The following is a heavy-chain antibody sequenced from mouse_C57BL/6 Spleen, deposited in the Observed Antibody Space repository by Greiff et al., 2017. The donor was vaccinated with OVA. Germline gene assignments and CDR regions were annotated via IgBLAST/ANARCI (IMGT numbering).Heavy chain of an antibody. V-gene: IGHV2-9*01. J-gene: IGHJ3*01. CDR3: AKHSYDSKFAY. Sequence: QVQLKESGPGLVAPSQSLSITCTVSGFSLTSYGVDWVRQPPGKGLEWLGVIWGGGSTNYNSALMSRLSISKDNSKSQVFLKMNSLQTDDTAVYYCAKHSYDSKFAYWGQGTLVTVSA. D-gene: IGHD2-4*01. CDR1: GFSLTSYG. CDR2: IWGGGST.